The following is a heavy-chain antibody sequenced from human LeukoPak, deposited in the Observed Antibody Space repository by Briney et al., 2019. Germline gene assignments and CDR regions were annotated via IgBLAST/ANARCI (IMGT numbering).Heavy chain of an antibody. CDR3: ARDDSTGYLHFDH. V-gene: IGHV3-7*05. J-gene: IGHJ4*02. CDR2: VNEDESKK. CDR1: GFTFSNYW. Sequence: PGRSLRLSCVASGFTFSNYWMSWVRQAPGKGLEGVANVNEDESKKYNVDSVKGRFTISRDNAKNSLYLQMNSLRAEDTAVYYCARDDSTGYLHFDHWGQGTLVTVSS. D-gene: IGHD3-22*01.